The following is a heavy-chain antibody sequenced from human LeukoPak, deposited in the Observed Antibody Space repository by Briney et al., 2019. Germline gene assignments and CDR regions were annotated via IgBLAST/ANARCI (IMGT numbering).Heavy chain of an antibody. CDR1: GFTFSNYW. Sequence: GGSLRLSCAASGFTFSNYWMHWVRQVPGKGLVWVSRISGDGATTAYAASVKGRFTISRDNATRTLYLQMYSLRAEDTAMYYCARDNLVGEFSAPGLFDFSGQGTLVTLSS. D-gene: IGHD5-12*01. CDR2: ISGDGATT. CDR3: ARDNLVGEFSAPGLFDF. V-gene: IGHV3-74*01. J-gene: IGHJ4*02.